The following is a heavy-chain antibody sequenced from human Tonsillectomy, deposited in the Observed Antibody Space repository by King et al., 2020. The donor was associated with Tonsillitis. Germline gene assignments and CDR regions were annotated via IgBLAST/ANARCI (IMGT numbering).Heavy chain of an antibody. CDR1: GFTVSNNY. Sequence: VQLVESGGGLIQPGGSLRLSCAASGFTVSNNYMSWVRQAPGKGLEWVSVIYSGGSTYYADSVKGRFSISRDNSKNTLYLQINSLRAEDTAVYYCARDKAGYPYDSGGYYPPRSGMDVWGQGTTVTVSS. V-gene: IGHV3-53*01. J-gene: IGHJ6*02. CDR3: ARDKAGYPYDSGGYYPPRSGMDV. CDR2: IYSGGST. D-gene: IGHD3-22*01.